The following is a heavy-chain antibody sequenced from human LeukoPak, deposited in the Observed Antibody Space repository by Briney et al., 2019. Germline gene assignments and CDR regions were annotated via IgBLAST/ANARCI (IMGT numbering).Heavy chain of an antibody. J-gene: IGHJ5*02. CDR1: GFTFSDFG. CDR2: VQDDGNNK. CDR3: AKDQHRAFGVVLNWFDP. D-gene: IGHD3-3*01. Sequence: QPGGSLRLSCAASGFTFSDFGMQWVRQAPGKGLEWLAFVQDDGNNKYYADSVKGRFTISRDNSNNTVYLQMNSLRAEDTALYYCAKDQHRAFGVVLNWFDPWGQGTLVTVSS. V-gene: IGHV3-30*02.